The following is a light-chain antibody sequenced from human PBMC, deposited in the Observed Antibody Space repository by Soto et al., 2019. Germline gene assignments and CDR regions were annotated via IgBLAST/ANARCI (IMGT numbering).Light chain of an antibody. V-gene: IGKV3-20*01. CDR3: QQYGSSPALT. CDR2: GAS. J-gene: IGKJ4*01. Sequence: EIVLTQSPGTLSLSPGERATLSCRASQSVNNNYLAWYQHKPGQAPRLLIYGASSRATGIPDRFSGSGSGTDFTLTISRLEPDDFAVYYCQQYGSSPALTFGGGTKVEIK. CDR1: QSVNNNY.